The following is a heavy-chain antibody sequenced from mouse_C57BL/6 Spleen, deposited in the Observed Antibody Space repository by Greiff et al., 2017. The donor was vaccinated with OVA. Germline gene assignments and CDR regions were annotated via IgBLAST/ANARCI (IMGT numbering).Heavy chain of an antibody. CDR2: IYPRSGNT. D-gene: IGHD1-1*01. J-gene: IGHJ2*01. Sequence: VQLQESGAELARPGASVKLSCKASGYTFTSYGISWVKQRTGQGLEWIGEIYPRSGNTYYNEKFKGKATLTADKSSSTAYMELRSLTSEDSAVYFCARSGYYGSSYYFDYWGQGTTLTVSS. V-gene: IGHV1-81*01. CDR1: GYTFTSYG. CDR3: ARSGYYGSSYYFDY.